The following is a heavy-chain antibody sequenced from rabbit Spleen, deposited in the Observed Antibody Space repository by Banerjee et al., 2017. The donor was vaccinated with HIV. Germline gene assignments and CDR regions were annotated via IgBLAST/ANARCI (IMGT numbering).Heavy chain of an antibody. V-gene: IGHV1S47*01. CDR1: GFDFSSYG. Sequence: QEQLVESGGGLVKPEGSLTLSCKASGFDFSSYGVSWVRQAPGKGLEWIGYIDLVFGSTYYASWVNGRFTISSHNAQNTLYLQLNSLTAADTATYFCVRGASSSGYYSLWGPGTLVTVS. CDR3: VRGASSSGYYSL. J-gene: IGHJ4*01. CDR2: IDLVFGST. D-gene: IGHD1-1*01.